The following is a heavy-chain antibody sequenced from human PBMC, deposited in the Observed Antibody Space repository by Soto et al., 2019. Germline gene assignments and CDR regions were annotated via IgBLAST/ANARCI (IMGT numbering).Heavy chain of an antibody. CDR1: GGSVRAPDW. CDR2: VHISGHS. V-gene: IGHV4-4*02. CDR3: ARVRKGCSAKNCYFDP. D-gene: IGHD2-15*01. Sequence: SETLSLTCTLSGGSVRAPDWWNWVRQSPDKGLEWIAEVHISGHSNYNPSLRSRVSVSIDSSKNQFYLNLNSVTAADTAIYYCARVRKGCSAKNCYFDPWGQANQVTVSS. J-gene: IGHJ5*01.